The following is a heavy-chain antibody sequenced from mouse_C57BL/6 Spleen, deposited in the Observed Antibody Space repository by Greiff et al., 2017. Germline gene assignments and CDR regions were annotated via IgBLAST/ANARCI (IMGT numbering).Heavy chain of an antibody. V-gene: IGHV5-4*03. D-gene: IGHD2-10*01. J-gene: IGHJ3*01. CDR3: ARTYYGNYSFAY. CDR2: ISDGGSYT. CDR1: GFTFSSYA. Sequence: DVMLVESGGGLVKPGGSLKLSCAASGFTFSSYAMSWVRQTPEKRLEWVATISDGGSYTYYPDHVKGRFTISRENAKNNLYLQMSHLKSEDTAMYYYARTYYGNYSFAYWGQGTLVTVSA.